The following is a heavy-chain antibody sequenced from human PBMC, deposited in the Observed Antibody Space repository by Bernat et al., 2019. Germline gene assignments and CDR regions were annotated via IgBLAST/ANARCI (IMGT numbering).Heavy chain of an antibody. V-gene: IGHV5-10-1*03. D-gene: IGHD4-11*01. CDR3: ARHLAPCWGDYNNSQGGMDV. Sequence: EVQLVQSGAEVKKPGESLRISCKGSGYSFTSYWISWVRQMPGKGLEWMGRIDPSDSYTNYSPSFQGHVTISADKSISTAYLQWSSLKASDTAMYYCARHLAPCWGDYNNSQGGMDVWGQGTTVSVSS. CDR1: GYSFTSYW. CDR2: IDPSDSYT. J-gene: IGHJ6*02.